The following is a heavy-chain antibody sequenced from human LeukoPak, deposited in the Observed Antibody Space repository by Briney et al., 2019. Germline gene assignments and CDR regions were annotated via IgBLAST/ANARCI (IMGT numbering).Heavy chain of an antibody. CDR2: ISGSGGNT. Sequence: PGGSLRLSCAASGFTFSNYAMTWVRQAPGKGLEWVSVISGSGGNTYYADSVKGRFTISRDNPKNTLYLQMNSLRAEDTAVYYCANGNNGDYVRLDYWGQGTLVTVSS. D-gene: IGHD4-17*01. CDR3: ANGNNGDYVRLDY. V-gene: IGHV3-23*01. CDR1: GFTFSNYA. J-gene: IGHJ4*02.